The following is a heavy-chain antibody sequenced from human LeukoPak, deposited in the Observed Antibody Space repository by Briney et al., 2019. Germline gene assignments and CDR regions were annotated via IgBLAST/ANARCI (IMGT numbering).Heavy chain of an antibody. D-gene: IGHD3-16*01. CDR2: ISAYNGNT. CDR3: AIMITFGGVTSYYFDY. Sequence: ASVKVSCKASGYTFTSYGISWVRQAPGQGLEWMGWISAYNGNTNYAQKLQGRVTMTTDTSTSTAYMELRSLRSDDTAVYYCAIMITFGGVTSYYFDYWGQGTLVTVSS. V-gene: IGHV1-18*01. CDR1: GYTFTSYG. J-gene: IGHJ4*02.